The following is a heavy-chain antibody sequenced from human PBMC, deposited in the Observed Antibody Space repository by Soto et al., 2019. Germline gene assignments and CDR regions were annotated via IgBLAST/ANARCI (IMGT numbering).Heavy chain of an antibody. CDR2: IKSKTDGGTT. D-gene: IGHD3-22*01. Sequence: EVQLVESGGGLVQPGGSLRLSCAASGFTFSNDWMSWVRQAPGKGLEWVGRIKSKTDGGTTDYAAPVKGRFTISRDDAKNTLYLQMNSLKTEDTAVYYCTTESVDSSCYHDAFDIWGQGTMVTVSS. V-gene: IGHV3-15*01. CDR1: GFTFSNDW. J-gene: IGHJ3*02. CDR3: TTESVDSSCYHDAFDI.